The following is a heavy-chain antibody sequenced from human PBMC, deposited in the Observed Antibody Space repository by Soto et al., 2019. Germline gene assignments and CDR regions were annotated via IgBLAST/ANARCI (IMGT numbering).Heavy chain of an antibody. D-gene: IGHD3-22*01. CDR3: AGHDDSSHYYFDY. V-gene: IGHV4-59*01. CDR1: GGSISSYY. Sequence: SETLSLTCTVSGGSISSYYWSWIRQPPGKGLEWIGYIYYSGSTNYNPSLKSRVTISVDTSKNQFSLKLSSVTAADTAVYYCAGHDDSSHYYFDYWGQGTLVTVSS. J-gene: IGHJ4*02. CDR2: IYYSGST.